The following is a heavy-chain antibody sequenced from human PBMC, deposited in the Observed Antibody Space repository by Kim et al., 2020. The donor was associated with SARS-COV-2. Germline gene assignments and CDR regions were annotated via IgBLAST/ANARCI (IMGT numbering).Heavy chain of an antibody. V-gene: IGHV4-31*03. CDR1: GGSISSGGYY. Sequence: SETLSLTCTVSGGSISSGGYYWSWIRQHPGKGLEWIGYIYYSGSTYYNPSLKSRVTISVDTSKNQFSLKLSSVTAADTAVYYCARGVVTGLGPVGSFDIWGQGTMVTVSS. CDR2: IYYSGST. D-gene: IGHD3-3*01. CDR3: ARGVVTGLGPVGSFDI. J-gene: IGHJ3*02.